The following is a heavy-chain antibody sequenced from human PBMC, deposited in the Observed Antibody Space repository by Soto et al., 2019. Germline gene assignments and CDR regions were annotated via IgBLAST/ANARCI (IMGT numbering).Heavy chain of an antibody. CDR2: ISSSTSYI. V-gene: IGHV3-21*01. D-gene: IGHD4-17*01. CDR3: ARKGYGDYGGMDV. J-gene: IGHJ6*02. Sequence: EVQLVESGGGLVKPGGSLRLSCVVSGFTFSSYSMNWVRQAPGKGLEWVSSISSSTSYIYYADSVKGRFTISRDNAKNPLYLQMNSLRADDTAVYYCARKGYGDYGGMDVWGQGTTVTVSS. CDR1: GFTFSSYS.